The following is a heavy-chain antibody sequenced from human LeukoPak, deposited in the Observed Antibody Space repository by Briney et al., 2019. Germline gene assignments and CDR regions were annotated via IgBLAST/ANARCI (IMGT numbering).Heavy chain of an antibody. Sequence: GESLQISCEGSGYNFTIYRIAWVRQMPGKGLEGMGIIYPGDSDTRYSPSFQGQVTISADKSISTAYLQWSSLKASDTAMYYCARQDSSGYYFLFDYWGQGTLVTVSS. CDR1: GYNFTIYR. D-gene: IGHD3-22*01. V-gene: IGHV5-51*01. CDR3: ARQDSSGYYFLFDY. CDR2: IYPGDSDT. J-gene: IGHJ4*02.